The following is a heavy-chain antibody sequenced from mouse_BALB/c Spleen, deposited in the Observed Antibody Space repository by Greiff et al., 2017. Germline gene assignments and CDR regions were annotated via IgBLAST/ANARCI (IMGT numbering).Heavy chain of an antibody. J-gene: IGHJ1*01. CDR2: IYPGDGDT. D-gene: IGHD1-1*01. Sequence: QVQLKESGAELARPGASVKLSCKASGYTFTSYWMQWVKQRPGQGLEWIGAIYPGDGDTRYTQKFKGKATLTADKSSSTAYMQLSSLASEDSAVYYCATPFYGSSPYWYFDVWGAGTTVTVSS. V-gene: IGHV1-87*01. CDR3: ATPFYGSSPYWYFDV. CDR1: GYTFTSYW.